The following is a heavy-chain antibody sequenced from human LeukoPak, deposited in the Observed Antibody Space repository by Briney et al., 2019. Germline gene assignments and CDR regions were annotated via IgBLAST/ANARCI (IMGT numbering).Heavy chain of an antibody. CDR3: ARDLSYSLEY. V-gene: IGHV3-74*01. Sequence: GRSLRLSCAASGFTFSSYAIHWVRQAPGKGLVWVSRIKGDGSSTTYADSVKGRFTISRDNAKNTLYLQMNSLRAEDTAVYYCARDLSYSLEYWGQGTLVTVSS. CDR1: GFTFSSYA. J-gene: IGHJ4*02. D-gene: IGHD3-10*01. CDR2: IKGDGSST.